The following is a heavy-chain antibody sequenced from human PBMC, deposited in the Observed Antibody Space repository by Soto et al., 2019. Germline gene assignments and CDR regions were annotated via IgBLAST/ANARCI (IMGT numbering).Heavy chain of an antibody. CDR3: SAATVTTPDYFYGADF. CDR2: VGVGSGYT. Sequence: IQLVQSGPEVRKPGTSVKVSCKSSGFTSSRSAVLWVRQARGQRLEWIGWVGVGSGYTNYAQRFQERVTITTDMTKSTVYMELGCMRVDDKGVYYCSAATVTTPDYFYGADFWGQGTSVTVSS. D-gene: IGHD4-17*01. V-gene: IGHV1-58*01. J-gene: IGHJ6*02. CDR1: GFTSSRSA.